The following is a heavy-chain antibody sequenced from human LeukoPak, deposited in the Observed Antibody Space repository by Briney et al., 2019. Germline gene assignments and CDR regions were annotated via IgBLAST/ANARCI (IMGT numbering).Heavy chain of an antibody. D-gene: IGHD5-24*01. CDR3: ARRGHRRWLQWYYFDY. V-gene: IGHV4-39*01. Sequence: SETLSLTCTVSGGSISSSSYYWGWIRQPPGKGLEWIGSIYYSGSTYYNPSLKSRVTISVDTSKDQFSLKLSSVTAADTAVYYCARRGHRRWLQWYYFDYWGQGTLVTVSS. CDR1: GGSISSSSYY. J-gene: IGHJ4*02. CDR2: IYYSGST.